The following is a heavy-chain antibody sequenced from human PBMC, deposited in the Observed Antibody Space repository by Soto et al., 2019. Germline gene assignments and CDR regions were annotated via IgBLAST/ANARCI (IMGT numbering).Heavy chain of an antibody. CDR1: GYTFTSYA. Sequence: ASVKVSCKASGYTFTSYAMHWVRQAPGQRLEWMGWINAGNGNTKYSQKFQGRVTITRDTSASTAYMELSSLRSEDTAVHYCARPRVGAIVFDYWGQGXLVTVYS. CDR3: ARPRVGAIVFDY. D-gene: IGHD1-26*01. CDR2: INAGNGNT. J-gene: IGHJ4*02. V-gene: IGHV1-3*01.